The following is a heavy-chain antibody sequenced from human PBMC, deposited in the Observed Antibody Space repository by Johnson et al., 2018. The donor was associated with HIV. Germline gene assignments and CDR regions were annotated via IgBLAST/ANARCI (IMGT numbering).Heavy chain of an antibody. CDR2: IRSKAYGGTE. Sequence: VQLVESGGGLVQPGRSLRLSCTASGFTFGDYAMSWVRQAPGKGLEWVGFIRSKAYGGTEEYAASLKDRFSISREDSKNIAYLQMNGLKNEDTAVYYCTRFRPGDGFDIWGQGTVVTVSS. J-gene: IGHJ3*02. CDR1: GFTFGDYA. CDR3: TRFRPGDGFDI. D-gene: IGHD3-10*01. V-gene: IGHV3-49*04.